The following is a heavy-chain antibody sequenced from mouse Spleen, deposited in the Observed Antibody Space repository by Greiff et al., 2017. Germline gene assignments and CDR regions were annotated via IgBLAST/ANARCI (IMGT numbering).Heavy chain of an antibody. D-gene: IGHD1-1*01. CDR3: ARSGDSLYYYGSRGSYWYFDV. V-gene: IGHV5-17*02. CDR1: GFTFSSFG. Sequence: EVHLVESGGGLVQPGGSRKLSCAASGFTFSSFGMHWVRQAPEKGLEWVAYISSGSSTIYYADTVKGRFTISRDNPKNTLFLQMTSLRSEDTAMYYCARSGDSLYYYGSRGSYWYFDVWGAGTTVTVSS. CDR2: ISSGSSTI. J-gene: IGHJ1*01.